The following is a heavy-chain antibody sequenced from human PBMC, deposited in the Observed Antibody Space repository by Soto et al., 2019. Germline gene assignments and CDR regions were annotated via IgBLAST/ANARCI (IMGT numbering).Heavy chain of an antibody. Sequence: GASLKVSCKASGYTFTSYGISWVRQAPGQGLEWMGWISTYNGNTNYAQKLQGRVTMTTDTSTSTAYMELRSLRSDDTAVYYCGRDLYQSVFYYGMDVWGQGTTVTVSS. CDR2: ISTYNGNT. CDR3: GRDLYQSVFYYGMDV. J-gene: IGHJ6*02. D-gene: IGHD2-2*01. CDR1: GYTFTSYG. V-gene: IGHV1-18*01.